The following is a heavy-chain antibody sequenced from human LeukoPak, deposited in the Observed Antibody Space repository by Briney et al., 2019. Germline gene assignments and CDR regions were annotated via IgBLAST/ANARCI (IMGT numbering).Heavy chain of an antibody. V-gene: IGHV5-10-1*01. CDR1: GYSFTSYW. CDR3: ARPGYRSRYFDY. D-gene: IGHD6-19*01. Sequence: GESLKISCKGSGYSFTSYWITWVRQMPGKGLEWMGRIDPSDSYTNYSPSFQGHVTISADKSISTAYLQWSSLKASDTAMYYCARPGYRSRYFDYWGQGTLVTVSS. J-gene: IGHJ4*02. CDR2: IDPSDSYT.